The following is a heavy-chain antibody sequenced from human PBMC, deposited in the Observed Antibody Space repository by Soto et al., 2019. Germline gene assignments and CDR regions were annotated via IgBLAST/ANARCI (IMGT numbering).Heavy chain of an antibody. J-gene: IGHJ5*02. D-gene: IGHD6-6*01. CDR3: ARDKSIAAQGWFDP. CDR2: IYYSGST. CDR1: GGSISSYY. V-gene: IGHV4-59*01. Sequence: PSETLSLTCTVSGGSISSYYWSWIRQPPGKGLEWIGYIYYSGSTNYNPSLKSRVTISVDTPKNQFSLKLSSVTAAVTAVYYCARDKSIAAQGWFDPWGQGTLVTVSS.